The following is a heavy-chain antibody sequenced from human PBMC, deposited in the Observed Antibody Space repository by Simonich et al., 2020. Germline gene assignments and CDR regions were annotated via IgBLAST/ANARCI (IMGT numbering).Heavy chain of an antibody. CDR2: INPNRGGT. D-gene: IGHD2-2*01. V-gene: IGHV1-2*06. J-gene: IGHJ3*02. CDR1: GYTVTGYY. Sequence: QVQLVQSGAEVKKPGASVKVSCKASGYTVTGYYMHWVRQAPGQGLGGMGRINPNRGGTNYAQKFQGRVTMNRDTSISTAYVELSRLISDDTAVYYCARDTVLGYCSSTSCYDAFDIWGQGTMVTVSS. CDR3: ARDTVLGYCSSTSCYDAFDI.